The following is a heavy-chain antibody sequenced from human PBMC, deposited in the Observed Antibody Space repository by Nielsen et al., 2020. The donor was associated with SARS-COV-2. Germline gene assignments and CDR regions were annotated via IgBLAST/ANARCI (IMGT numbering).Heavy chain of an antibody. CDR1: GYTFTDYY. V-gene: IGHV1-2*06. Sequence: ASVKVSCKASGYTFTDYYIHWVRPAPGQGLEWMGRINPYSGCTNYAQKFQGTVTMTRAASISTVYMELTSDDTAVYYCARARATIFGLVMSYGMDVWGQGTTVAVSS. CDR2: INPYSGCT. D-gene: IGHD3/OR15-3a*01. CDR3: ARARATIFGLVMSYGMDV. J-gene: IGHJ6*02.